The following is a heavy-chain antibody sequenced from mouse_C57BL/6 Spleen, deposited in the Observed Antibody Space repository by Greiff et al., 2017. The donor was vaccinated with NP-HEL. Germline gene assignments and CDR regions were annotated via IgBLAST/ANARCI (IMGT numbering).Heavy chain of an antibody. CDR1: GYAFSSSW. CDR3: ARTLYYGSSYLYYFDY. J-gene: IGHJ2*01. Sequence: QVQLQQSGPELVKPGASVKISCKASGYAFSSSWMNWVKQRPGKGLEWIGRIYPGDGDTNYNGKFKGKSTLTVDKSSSTAYMQLSSLTSEDSAVYYCARTLYYGSSYLYYFDYWGQGTTLTVSS. V-gene: IGHV1-82*01. D-gene: IGHD1-1*01. CDR2: IYPGDGDT.